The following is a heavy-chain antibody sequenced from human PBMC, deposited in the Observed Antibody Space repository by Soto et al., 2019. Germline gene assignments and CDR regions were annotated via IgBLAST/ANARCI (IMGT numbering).Heavy chain of an antibody. CDR1: GFTFSSYG. D-gene: IGHD6-13*01. J-gene: IGHJ4*02. V-gene: IGHV3-30*18. Sequence: QVQLVESGGGVVQPGRSLRLSCAASGFTFSSYGMHWVRQAPGKGLEWVAVISYDGSNKYYADSVKGRFTIPRDNSKNTLYLQMNSLRAEDTAVYYCAKDGGDSSSSWYTYWGQGTLVTLSS. CDR2: ISYDGSNK. CDR3: AKDGGDSSSSWYTY.